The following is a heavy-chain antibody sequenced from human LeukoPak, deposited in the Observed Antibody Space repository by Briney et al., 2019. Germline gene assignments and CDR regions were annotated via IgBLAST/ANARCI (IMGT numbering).Heavy chain of an antibody. CDR1: GGSISDHC. Sequence: PSETLSLTCTVSGGSISDHCWSWIRQPAGKGLEWIGRICGSGSTNYNPSLKSRVTISVETSKNQFSLKLSSVTAADTAVYYCASPEGYCSSTSCYAARAAFDIWGQGTMVTVSS. V-gene: IGHV4-4*07. J-gene: IGHJ3*02. CDR3: ASPEGYCSSTSCYAARAAFDI. D-gene: IGHD2-2*01. CDR2: ICGSGST.